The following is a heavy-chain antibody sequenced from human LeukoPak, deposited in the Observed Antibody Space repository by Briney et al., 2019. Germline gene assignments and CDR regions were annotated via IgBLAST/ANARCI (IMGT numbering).Heavy chain of an antibody. CDR3: ARLYYDFWSGSRYMDV. V-gene: IGHV4-34*01. J-gene: IGHJ6*03. Sequence: SETLSLTCAVYGGSFSGYYWSWIRQPPGKGLEWIGEINHSGSTNYNPSLKSRVTISVDTSKNQFSLKLSSVTAADTAVYYCARLYYDFWSGSRYMDVWGKGTTVTVSS. D-gene: IGHD3-3*01. CDR2: INHSGST. CDR1: GGSFSGYY.